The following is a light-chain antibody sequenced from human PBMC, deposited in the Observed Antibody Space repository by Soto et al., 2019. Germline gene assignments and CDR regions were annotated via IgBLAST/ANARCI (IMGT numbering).Light chain of an antibody. CDR3: SSYAGSNNPYV. CDR1: SSDVGGYNY. Sequence: QSVLAQPPSASGSPGQSVTISCTGTSSDVGGYNYVSWYQQHPGKAPKLMIYEVSKRPSGVPDRFSGSKSGNTASLTVSGLQAEDGADYYCSSYAGSNNPYVFGTGTKVTV. V-gene: IGLV2-8*01. CDR2: EVS. J-gene: IGLJ1*01.